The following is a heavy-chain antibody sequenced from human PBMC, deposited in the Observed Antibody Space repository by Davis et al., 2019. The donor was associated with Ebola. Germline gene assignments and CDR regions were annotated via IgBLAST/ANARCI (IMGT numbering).Heavy chain of an antibody. V-gene: IGHV4-59*08. J-gene: IGHJ6*02. CDR3: ARHKGRVRYYGMDV. CDR1: GGSISGDY. CDR2: IHDSGST. Sequence: MPSETLSLTCTVSGGSISGDYWSWIRQPPGKGLEWIGYIHDSGSTNYNPSLKSRVTISVDTSKNQFSLKLSSVTAADTAVYYCARHKGRVRYYGMDVWGQGTTVTVSS.